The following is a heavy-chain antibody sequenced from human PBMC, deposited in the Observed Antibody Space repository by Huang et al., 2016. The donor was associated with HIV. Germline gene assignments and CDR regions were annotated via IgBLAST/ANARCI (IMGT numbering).Heavy chain of an antibody. J-gene: IGHJ4*02. CDR3: ASQHIGAAATWF. D-gene: IGHD6-13*01. V-gene: IGHV4-39*01. Sequence: QLQLQESGPGQVKPSETLSPTCTVSGDFISSTNYYWGWIRQSPGKGLEWVGSVYQSGSTNYSPSLKSRVTVSVDTSRNQLSLRLNSVTAADTAVYYCASQHIGAAATWFWGRGTQVAVSS. CDR1: GDFISSTNYY. CDR2: VYQSGST.